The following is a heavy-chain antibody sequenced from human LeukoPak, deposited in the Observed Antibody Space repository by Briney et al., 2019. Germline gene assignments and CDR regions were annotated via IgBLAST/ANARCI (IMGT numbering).Heavy chain of an antibody. Sequence: ASVKVSCKVSGYTLTELSMHWVRQAPGKGLEWMGGFDPEDGETIYAQKFQGRVTMTEDTSTDTAYMELNSLRSEDTAVYYCATPALRPADDYDFWSGYSTYYFDYWGQGTLVTVSS. J-gene: IGHJ4*02. CDR3: ATPALRPADDYDFWSGYSTYYFDY. D-gene: IGHD3-3*01. CDR2: FDPEDGET. V-gene: IGHV1-24*01. CDR1: GYTLTELS.